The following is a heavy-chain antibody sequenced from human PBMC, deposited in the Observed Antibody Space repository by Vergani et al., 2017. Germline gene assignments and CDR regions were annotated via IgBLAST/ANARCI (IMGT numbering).Heavy chain of an antibody. V-gene: IGHV4-61*02. CDR1: GGSISSGSYY. Sequence: QVQLQESGPVLVKPSQTLSLTCTVSGGSISSGSYYWSWIRQPAGQGLEWIGRIYTSGSTNYNPSLKSRVTISVDTSKNQFSRKLSSVTAADTAVYYCARDLMAYYYDSSGSTLYWYFDLWGRGTLVTVSS. D-gene: IGHD3-22*01. CDR3: ARDLMAYYYDSSGSTLYWYFDL. CDR2: IYTSGST. J-gene: IGHJ2*01.